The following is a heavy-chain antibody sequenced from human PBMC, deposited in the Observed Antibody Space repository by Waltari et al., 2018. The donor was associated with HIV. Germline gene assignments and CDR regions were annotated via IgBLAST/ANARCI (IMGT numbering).Heavy chain of an antibody. CDR1: GFAFVSHA. V-gene: IGHV3-23*01. CDR2: IDGSGTKS. D-gene: IGHD3-22*01. Sequence: EVQLMESGGGLVQPGGSRRLSLAASGFAFVSHAITWVRQSPERGLEWVAAIDGSGTKSFYADSVKGRFTLSRDNSKNTVFLQMNSLRAADTAIYYCAKAFYEDTAYYYDFWGRGTRVTVSS. J-gene: IGHJ4*02. CDR3: AKAFYEDTAYYYDF.